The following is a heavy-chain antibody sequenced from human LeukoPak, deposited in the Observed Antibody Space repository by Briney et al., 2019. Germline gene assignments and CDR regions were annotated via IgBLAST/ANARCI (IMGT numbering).Heavy chain of an antibody. J-gene: IGHJ3*02. Sequence: KAGESLRLSCAASGFTFSSYSMNWVRQAPGKGLVWVSSISSSRNYIYYADSVKGRFTISRDNAKNSLYLQMNSLRAEDTALYYCARMTGHDAFHIWGQGTMVTVSS. CDR2: ISSSRNYI. D-gene: IGHD3-9*01. V-gene: IGHV3-21*01. CDR3: ARMTGHDAFHI. CDR1: GFTFSSYS.